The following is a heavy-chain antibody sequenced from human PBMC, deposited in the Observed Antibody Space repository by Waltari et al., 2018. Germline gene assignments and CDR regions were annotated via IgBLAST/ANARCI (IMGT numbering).Heavy chain of an antibody. CDR2: IYHSGRN. CDR1: GYSISSGYY. V-gene: IGHV4-38-2*01. Sequence: QVQLQESGPGLVKPSETLSLTCAVSGYSISSGYYWGWLRQPPGKGLEWIGSIYHSGRNSYNQALKSRVSIAVDTSNNHVSLKLSSVTAADTAVEYCARRRELGTYYGMDVWGQGTTVTVSS. D-gene: IGHD1-26*01. CDR3: ARRRELGTYYGMDV. J-gene: IGHJ6*02.